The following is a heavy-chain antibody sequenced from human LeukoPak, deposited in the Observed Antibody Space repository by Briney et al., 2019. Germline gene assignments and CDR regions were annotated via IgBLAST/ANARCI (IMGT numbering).Heavy chain of an antibody. D-gene: IGHD2/OR15-2a*01. CDR3: ARAVNFEV. CDR2: INHSGST. J-gene: IGHJ4*02. Sequence: SETLSLTCAVYGGSFSGYYWSWVRQPPGKGLEWIGEINHSGSTNYNPSLQHRVTISVDTSKNQLSLKLSSVTDADTAVYYCARAVNFEVWGQGTLVTVSS. V-gene: IGHV4-34*01. CDR1: GGSFSGYY.